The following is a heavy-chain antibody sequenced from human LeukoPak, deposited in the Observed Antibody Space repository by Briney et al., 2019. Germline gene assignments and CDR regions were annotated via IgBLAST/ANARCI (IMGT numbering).Heavy chain of an antibody. CDR1: GGSISSYS. Sequence: SETLSLTCTVSGGSISSYSWSWIRQPPGKGLEWTGYIYYSGSTNYNPSLKSRVTISVDTSKNQFSLKLSSVTAADTAVYYCARRYFDWLSGNYYYYMDVWGKGTTVTVSS. V-gene: IGHV4-59*01. CDR2: IYYSGST. J-gene: IGHJ6*03. CDR3: ARRYFDWLSGNYYYYMDV. D-gene: IGHD3-9*01.